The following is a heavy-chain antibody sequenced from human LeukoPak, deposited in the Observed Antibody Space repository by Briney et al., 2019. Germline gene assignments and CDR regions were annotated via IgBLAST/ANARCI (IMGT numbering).Heavy chain of an antibody. D-gene: IGHD6-19*01. CDR1: GFTFSSDG. J-gene: IGHJ5*02. Sequence: PGGSLRLSCAASGFTFSSDGMSWVRQARGKGLEWVSAISGSGGSTYYADSVKGRFTISRDNSKNTLFLQMNSLRAEDTAVYYCAKERVLYSSGWGNWFDPWGQGTLVTVSS. CDR3: AKERVLYSSGWGNWFDP. V-gene: IGHV3-23*01. CDR2: ISGSGGST.